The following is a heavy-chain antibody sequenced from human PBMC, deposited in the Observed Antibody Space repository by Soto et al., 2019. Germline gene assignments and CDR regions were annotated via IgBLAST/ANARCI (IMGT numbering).Heavy chain of an antibody. J-gene: IGHJ6*03. CDR3: ARSGIAVAGTPSPHYYYYYMDV. CDR2: INPSGGST. D-gene: IGHD6-19*01. CDR1: GYTFTSYY. V-gene: IGHV1-46*03. Sequence: ASVKVSCKASGYTFTSYYMHWVRQAPGQGLEWMGIINPSGGSTSYAQKFQGRVTMTRDTSTSTVYMELSSLRSEDTAVYYCARSGIAVAGTPSPHYYYYYMDVWGKGTTVT.